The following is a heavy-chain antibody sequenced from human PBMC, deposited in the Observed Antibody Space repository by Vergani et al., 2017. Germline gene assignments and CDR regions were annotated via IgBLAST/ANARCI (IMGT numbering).Heavy chain of an antibody. Sequence: QVQLQQWGAGLLKPSETLSLTCAVYGGSFSGYYWSWIRQPPGKGLEWVGKINHSGSTNYNPSLKSRVTISVDTSKNQFSLKLSSVTAADTAVYYCARGRGSYDSSGYYHDYWGQGTLVTVSS. V-gene: IGHV4-34*01. CDR1: GGSFSGYY. J-gene: IGHJ4*02. CDR2: INHSGST. D-gene: IGHD3-22*01. CDR3: ARGRGSYDSSGYYHDY.